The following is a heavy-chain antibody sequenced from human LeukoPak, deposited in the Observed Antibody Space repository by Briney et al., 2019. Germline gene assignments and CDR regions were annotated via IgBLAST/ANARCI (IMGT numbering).Heavy chain of an antibody. CDR2: IYYSGST. D-gene: IGHD6-25*01. CDR1: GGSISSSSYY. J-gene: IGHJ5*02. CDR3: ARLRVGASAWFDP. Sequence: PSETLSLTCTVSGGSISSSSYYWGWIRQPPGKGLEWIGSIYYSGSTYYNPSLKSRVTISVDTSKNQFSLKLSSVTAADTAVYYCARLRVGASAWFDPWGQGTLVTVSS. V-gene: IGHV4-39*07.